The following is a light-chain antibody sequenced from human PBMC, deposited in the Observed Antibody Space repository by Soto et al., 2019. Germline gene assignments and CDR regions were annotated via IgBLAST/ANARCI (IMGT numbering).Light chain of an antibody. CDR3: QYCGYLPI. Sequence: DIPMTQSPSTLSASVGDRVTITCRASQSISSWLAWYQQKPGKAPKLLIYKASSLESGVPSRFSGSGSGTEFTLTISSLQPDDFATYYCQYCGYLPIFGPGTTVDFK. J-gene: IGKJ3*01. CDR1: QSISSW. CDR2: KAS. V-gene: IGKV1-5*03.